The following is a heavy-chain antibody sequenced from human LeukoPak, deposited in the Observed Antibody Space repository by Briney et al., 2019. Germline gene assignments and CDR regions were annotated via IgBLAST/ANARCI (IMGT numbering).Heavy chain of an antibody. V-gene: IGHV6-1*01. J-gene: IGHJ4*02. CDR3: GRETDFGVVTN. CDR1: GDSVSSNGAS. CDR2: TYYRSQQWHS. Sequence: SQTLSLTCAISGDSVSSNGASWNWIRQSPSRGLEWLGRTYYRSQQWHSDYAPSVKGRITLNPDTSKNQFSLHLSSMTPEDTAVYYCGRETDFGVVTNWGQGTLVTVSS. D-gene: IGHD3-3*01.